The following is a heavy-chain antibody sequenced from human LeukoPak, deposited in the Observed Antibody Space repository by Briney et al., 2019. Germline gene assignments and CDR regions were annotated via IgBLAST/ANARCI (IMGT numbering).Heavy chain of an antibody. CDR3: ARSPMVWDYYIYYYMDV. V-gene: IGHV4-4*07. CDR1: GGSISSYY. J-gene: IGHJ6*03. Sequence: SETLSLTCTVSGGSISSYYWTWIRQPAGKALEWIGRIYTSGSTNYNPSLKSRVTMSLDRPKNQFSLRLSSVTAADTAVYYCARSPMVWDYYIYYYMDVWGKGTMVTISS. D-gene: IGHD3-10*01. CDR2: IYTSGST.